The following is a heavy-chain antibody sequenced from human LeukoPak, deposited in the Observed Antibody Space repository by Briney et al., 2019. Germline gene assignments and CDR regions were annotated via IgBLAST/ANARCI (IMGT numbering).Heavy chain of an antibody. J-gene: IGHJ4*02. CDR1: GGSISSHY. CDR2: IYYSGST. V-gene: IGHV4-59*11. CDR3: ARVNPGVVTLFYFDY. D-gene: IGHD3-3*01. Sequence: KTSETLSLTCAASGGSISSHYWSWIRQPPGEGLEWIGYIYYSGSTNYNPSLKSRVTISVDTSKNQFSLKLSSVTAADTAVYYCARVNPGVVTLFYFDYWGQGTLVTVSS.